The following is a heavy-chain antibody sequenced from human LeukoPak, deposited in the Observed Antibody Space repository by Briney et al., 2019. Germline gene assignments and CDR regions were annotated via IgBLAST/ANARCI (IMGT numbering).Heavy chain of an antibody. V-gene: IGHV3-74*01. CDR1: GFTFSSHW. D-gene: IGHD2-15*01. CDR2: INTDGSST. J-gene: IGHJ4*02. CDR3: TRSLYGSRTDY. Sequence: GGSLRLSCAASGFTFSSHWMHWVRQAPGKGLVWVSRINTDGSSTSYADSVKGRFTISRDNAKNTLYLQMNSLRAEDTAVYFCTRSLYGSRTDYWGQGTLVTVSS.